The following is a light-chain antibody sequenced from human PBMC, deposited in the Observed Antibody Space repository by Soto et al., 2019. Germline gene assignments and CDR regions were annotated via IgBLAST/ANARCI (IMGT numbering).Light chain of an antibody. Sequence: QSALTQPASVSGSPGQSITISCTGTSSDVGSYNFVSWYQQHPGKAPKLMIYEVSKRPSGVSDRFSGSKSGNTASLTISGLQAEDEADYYCCSYAGSSTFVVFGGGTKLTVL. CDR3: CSYAGSSTFVV. V-gene: IGLV2-23*02. J-gene: IGLJ2*01. CDR2: EVS. CDR1: SSDVGSYNF.